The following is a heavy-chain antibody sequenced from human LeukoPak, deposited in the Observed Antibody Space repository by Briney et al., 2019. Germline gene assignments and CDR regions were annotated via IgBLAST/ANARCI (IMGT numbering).Heavy chain of an antibody. CDR3: AKWGDYDVLTGYYVPDY. Sequence: GASLRPSCAASGFTFSNYAMSWVRQAPGKGLEWVSAILGSGGSTYYADSVKGRFTVSRDNSKSTLYLQMNSLRAEDTALYYCAKWGDYDVLTGYYVPDYWGQGTLVTVSS. CDR2: ILGSGGST. CDR1: GFTFSNYA. V-gene: IGHV3-23*01. D-gene: IGHD3-9*01. J-gene: IGHJ4*02.